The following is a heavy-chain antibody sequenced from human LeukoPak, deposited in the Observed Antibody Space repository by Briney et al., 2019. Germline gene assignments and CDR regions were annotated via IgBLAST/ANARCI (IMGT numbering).Heavy chain of an antibody. CDR2: INSDGSST. V-gene: IGHV3-74*01. CDR1: GFTFSSYW. CDR3: ARAFSGYGPLDY. Sequence: GGSLRLSCAASGFTFSSYWMHWVRQAPGKGLVWVSRINSDGSSTSYADSVKGRFTISRDNAKNTLYLRMNSLRAEDTAVYYCARAFSGYGPLDYWGQGTLVTVSS. J-gene: IGHJ4*02. D-gene: IGHD5-12*01.